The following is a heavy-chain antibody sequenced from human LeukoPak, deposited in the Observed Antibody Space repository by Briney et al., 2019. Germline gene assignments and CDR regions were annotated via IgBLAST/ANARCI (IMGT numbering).Heavy chain of an antibody. Sequence: PGGSLRLSCAASGLTFSNYAMNWVRQAPGKGLEWVSGISASGGSTYYAESVKGWFTISRNNSKSTLYLQMNSLRAEDTAVYYCAKDLDGSGTYSADYWGQGTLVTVSS. D-gene: IGHD3-10*01. CDR3: AKDLDGSGTYSADY. CDR2: ISASGGST. CDR1: GLTFSNYA. J-gene: IGHJ4*02. V-gene: IGHV3-23*01.